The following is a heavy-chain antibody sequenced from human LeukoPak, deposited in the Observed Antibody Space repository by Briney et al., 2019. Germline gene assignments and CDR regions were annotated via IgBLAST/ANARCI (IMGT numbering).Heavy chain of an antibody. CDR3: ARVPSRIGGYYFDY. Sequence: SVKVSCMASGGTFSSYAISWVRQAPGQGLEWMGGIIPIFGTANYAQKFQGRVTITTDESTSTAYMELSSLRSEDTAVYYCARVPSRIGGYYFDYWGQGTLVTVSS. D-gene: IGHD3-3*01. CDR2: IIPIFGTA. V-gene: IGHV1-69*05. J-gene: IGHJ4*02. CDR1: GGTFSSYA.